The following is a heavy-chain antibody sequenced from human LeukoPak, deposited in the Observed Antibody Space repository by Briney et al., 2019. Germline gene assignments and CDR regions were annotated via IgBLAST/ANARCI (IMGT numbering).Heavy chain of an antibody. J-gene: IGHJ4*02. Sequence: GGSLRLSCAASGCTFSSYWMSWVRQAPGKGLEWVSNIKQDGSEKYYVDSVKGRFTISRDNAKNSLYLQMNSLRAEDTAVYYCASDYYDFWSGYFDYWGQGTLVTVSS. D-gene: IGHD3-3*01. CDR3: ASDYYDFWSGYFDY. CDR2: IKQDGSEK. V-gene: IGHV3-7*01. CDR1: GCTFSSYW.